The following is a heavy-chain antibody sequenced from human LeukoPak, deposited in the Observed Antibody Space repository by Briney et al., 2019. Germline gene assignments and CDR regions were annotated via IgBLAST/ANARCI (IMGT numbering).Heavy chain of an antibody. CDR3: ARTGVKDSSGYYRY. D-gene: IGHD3-22*01. J-gene: IGHJ4*02. CDR2: ISAYNGNT. Sequence: GASVKVSCKASGYTFASYGISWVRQAPGQGLEWMGWISAYNGNTNYAQKLQGRVTMTTDTSTSTAYMELRSLRSDDTAVYYCARTGVKDSSGYYRYWGQGTLVTVSS. CDR1: GYTFASYG. V-gene: IGHV1-18*01.